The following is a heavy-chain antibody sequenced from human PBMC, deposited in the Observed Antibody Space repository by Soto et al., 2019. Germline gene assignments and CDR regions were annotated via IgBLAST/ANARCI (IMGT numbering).Heavy chain of an antibody. CDR1: GFTFSSYA. Sequence: EVQLLESGGGLVQPGGSLRLSCAASGFTFSSYAMSWVRQAPGKGLEWVSAISGSGGSTYYADSVKGRFTISRDNSKNTLYLQMNSVRAEDTAVYYCAKDKGKLLQVNWFDPWGQGTLVTVSS. CDR3: AKDKGKLLQVNWFDP. D-gene: IGHD2-15*01. V-gene: IGHV3-23*01. CDR2: ISGSGGST. J-gene: IGHJ5*02.